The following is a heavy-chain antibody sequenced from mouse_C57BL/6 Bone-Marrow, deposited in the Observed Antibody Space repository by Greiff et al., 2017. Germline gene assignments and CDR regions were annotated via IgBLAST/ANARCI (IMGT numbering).Heavy chain of an antibody. Sequence: QVQLQQPGAELVKPGASVTLSCKASGYTFTSYWMQLVKQRPGQGLAWIGELDPSDSYTNYNQKFKGKATLTVDTSSSTAYMQLSILTSEDSAVYCCARRSTVGATNCDYWGQGTTLTVSS. CDR3: ARRSTVGATNCDY. CDR1: GYTFTSYW. CDR2: LDPSDSYT. J-gene: IGHJ2*01. V-gene: IGHV1-50*01. D-gene: IGHD1-1*01.